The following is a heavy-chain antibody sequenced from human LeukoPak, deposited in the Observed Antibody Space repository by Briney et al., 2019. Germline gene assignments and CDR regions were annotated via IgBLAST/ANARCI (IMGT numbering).Heavy chain of an antibody. CDR3: ARPQGYCSSTSCYYWFDP. CDR1: AYSISRGYY. D-gene: IGHD2-2*01. CDR2: IFHSGTT. Sequence: SETLSLTCAVSAYSISRGYYWGWIRQPPGKGLEWIGSIFHSGTTYYNPSLKSRLSISVDTSKNQFSLKLSSVTAADTAVYYCARPQGYCSSTSCYYWFDPWGQGTLVTVSS. J-gene: IGHJ5*02. V-gene: IGHV4-38-2*01.